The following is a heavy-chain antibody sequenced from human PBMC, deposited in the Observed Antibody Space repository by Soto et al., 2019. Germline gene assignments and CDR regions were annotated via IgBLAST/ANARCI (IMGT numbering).Heavy chain of an antibody. Sequence: SETLSLTCTVSGGSISSYYWSWIRQPPGKGLEWIGYIYYSGSTNYNPSLKSRGTISVDTSKNQFSLKLSSVTAADTAVYYCARHSASAGWLRFSNYFDYWGQGTLVTVSS. V-gene: IGHV4-59*08. J-gene: IGHJ4*02. D-gene: IGHD5-12*01. CDR3: ARHSASAGWLRFSNYFDY. CDR1: GGSISSYY. CDR2: IYYSGST.